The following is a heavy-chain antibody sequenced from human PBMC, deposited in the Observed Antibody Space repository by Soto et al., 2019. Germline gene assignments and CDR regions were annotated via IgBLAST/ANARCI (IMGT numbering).Heavy chain of an antibody. CDR1: GGSFSGYY. V-gene: IGHV4-34*01. Sequence: QVQLQQWGAGLLKPSETLSLTCAVYGGSFSGYYWSWIRQPPGKGLEWIGEINHSGSTKYNPSLKSRVTISVDTSKNQCSLKPSSVTAADTAVYYWARENSSGWAFDIWGQGTMVTVSS. J-gene: IGHJ3*02. CDR2: INHSGST. D-gene: IGHD6-25*01. CDR3: ARENSSGWAFDI.